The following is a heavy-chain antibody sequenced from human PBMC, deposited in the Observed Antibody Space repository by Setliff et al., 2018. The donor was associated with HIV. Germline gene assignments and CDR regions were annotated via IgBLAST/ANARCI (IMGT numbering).Heavy chain of an antibody. Sequence: SETLSLTCTVSGGSISSSPYYWGWIRQPPGKGPEWIGSIHYSGSTYYNPSLKSRVTISVDTSKNQLSLKLSSVTVADMAVYYCARVIPAGVPANWFDPWGQGTLVTVSS. CDR3: ARVIPAGVPANWFDP. CDR2: IHYSGST. CDR1: GGSISSSPYY. J-gene: IGHJ5*02. V-gene: IGHV4-39*01. D-gene: IGHD2-2*01.